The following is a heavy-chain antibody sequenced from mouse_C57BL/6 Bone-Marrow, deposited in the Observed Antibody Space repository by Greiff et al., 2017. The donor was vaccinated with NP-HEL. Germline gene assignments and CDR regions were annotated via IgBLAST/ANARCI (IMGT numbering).Heavy chain of an antibody. D-gene: IGHD1-1*01. CDR3: ARYYYGSSYAAMDY. CDR2: INPSTGGT. Sequence: EVKLMESGPELVKPVASVKISCKASGYSFTGYYMNWVKQSPEKSLEWIGEINPSTGGTTYNQKFKAKATLTVDKSSSTAYMQLKSLTSEDSAVYYCARYYYGSSYAAMDYWGQGTSVTVSS. V-gene: IGHV1-42*01. J-gene: IGHJ4*01. CDR1: GYSFTGYY.